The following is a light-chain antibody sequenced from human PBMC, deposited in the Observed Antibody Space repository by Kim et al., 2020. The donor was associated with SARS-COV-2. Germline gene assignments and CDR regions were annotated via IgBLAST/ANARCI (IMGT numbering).Light chain of an antibody. J-gene: IGLJ2*01. CDR2: HTS. V-gene: IGLV7-46*01. CDR3: LLSYGGSRV. Sequence: PGVKVTLACGYSTGAVTSGHYSYRFQQKPGQAPRTLIYHTSNKLSWTPARFSGSLLGGKAALTLSGAQPEDEAEYYCLLSYGGSRVFGGGTRLTVL. CDR1: TGAVTSGHY.